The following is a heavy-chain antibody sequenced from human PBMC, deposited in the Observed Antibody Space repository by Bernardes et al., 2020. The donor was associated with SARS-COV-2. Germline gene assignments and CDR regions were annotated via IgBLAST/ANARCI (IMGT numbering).Heavy chain of an antibody. V-gene: IGHV1-69*13. CDR2: IIPLFGTT. Sequence: SVKDSCKTSGNTFTSYAVIWVRQAPGQGLECMGGIIPLFGTTNYAQNFQGRVTIAADESTSTVYMELSSLRSEDTAMYYCARSGTYPDALDIWGQGTMVTVSS. CDR1: GNTFTSYA. CDR3: ARSGTYPDALDI. D-gene: IGHD1-26*01. J-gene: IGHJ3*02.